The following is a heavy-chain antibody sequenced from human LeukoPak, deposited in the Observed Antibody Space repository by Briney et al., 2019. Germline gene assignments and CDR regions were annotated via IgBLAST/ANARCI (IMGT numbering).Heavy chain of an antibody. J-gene: IGHJ3*02. Sequence: TGRSLRLSCAASGFTFSDYYMSWIRQAPGKGLEWVTYISGSSSYTNYADSVKGRFTISRDNAKNSLYLQMNSLRAEDTAVYYCARDIAVAGTWDHDALDIWGQGTMVTVSS. CDR1: GFTFSDYY. CDR2: ISGSSSYT. D-gene: IGHD6-19*01. CDR3: ARDIAVAGTWDHDALDI. V-gene: IGHV3-11*06.